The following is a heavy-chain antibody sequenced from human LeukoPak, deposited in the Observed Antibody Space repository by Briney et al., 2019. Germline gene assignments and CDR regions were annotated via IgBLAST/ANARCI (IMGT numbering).Heavy chain of an antibody. J-gene: IGHJ4*02. CDR3: AKGLGAFFDY. D-gene: IGHD1-26*01. V-gene: IGHV3-30*18. CDR1: GFTFSSYG. Sequence: GGSLRLSCAASGFTFSSYGMHWVRQAPGKGLEWVAVISYDGSNKYYADSVKGRFTISRDNSKNTLYLQMNSLRAEDTAVYYCAKGLGAFFDYWGQGTLVTVSS. CDR2: ISYDGSNK.